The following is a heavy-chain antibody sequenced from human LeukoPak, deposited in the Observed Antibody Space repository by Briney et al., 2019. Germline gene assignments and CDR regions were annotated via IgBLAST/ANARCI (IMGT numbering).Heavy chain of an antibody. V-gene: IGHV3-21*01. J-gene: IGHJ4*02. CDR2: ISSSSSYI. D-gene: IGHD6-13*01. CDR1: GFTFSSYS. CDR3: AREAEQLVDY. Sequence: AGGSLRLSCAASGFTFSSYSMNWVRQAPGKGLEWVSSISSSSSYIYYADSVKGRFTISRDNAKNSLYLQMNSLRAEDTAVYYCAREAEQLVDYWGQGTLVTVSS.